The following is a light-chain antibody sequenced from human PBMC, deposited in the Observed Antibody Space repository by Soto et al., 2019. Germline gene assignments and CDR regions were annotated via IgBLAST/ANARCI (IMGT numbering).Light chain of an antibody. J-gene: IGKJ1*01. CDR3: QQYNKWPWT. CDR2: GAS. CDR1: QSVSSN. V-gene: IGKV3-15*01. Sequence: EILMTQSPATLSVSPGARATLSCRASQSVSSNLAWYQHKPGQAPRLLIYGASPRATGIPGRFSGSGSGTVFTLTISSLQSEDFEVEYWQQYNKWPWTFGRGTKVEIK.